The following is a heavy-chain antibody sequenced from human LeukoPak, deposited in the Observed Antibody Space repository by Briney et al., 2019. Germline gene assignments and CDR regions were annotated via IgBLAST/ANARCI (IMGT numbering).Heavy chain of an antibody. Sequence: ASVTVSCTASGYTFTSYGISWVRQAPGQGLEWMGWISAYNGNTNYAQKLQGRVTITTDTSTSTAYMELRSLRSDDTAVYYCARDYGGGYDSHFDYWGQGTLVTVSS. D-gene: IGHD5-12*01. V-gene: IGHV1-18*01. CDR1: GYTFTSYG. CDR2: ISAYNGNT. CDR3: ARDYGGGYDSHFDY. J-gene: IGHJ4*02.